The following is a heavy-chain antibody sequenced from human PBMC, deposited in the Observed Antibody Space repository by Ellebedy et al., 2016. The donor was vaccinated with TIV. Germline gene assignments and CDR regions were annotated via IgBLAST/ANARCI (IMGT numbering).Heavy chain of an antibody. J-gene: IGHJ6*02. CDR3: ARDLCGGYVFRACGMDV. D-gene: IGHD2-21*01. V-gene: IGHV3-53*01. Sequence: GGSLRLSXAASGFTVSSNYMSWVRQAPGKGLEWVSVIYSGGSTYYADSVKGRFTISRDNSKNTLYLQMNSLRAEDTAVYYCARDLCGGYVFRACGMDVWGQGTTVTVSS. CDR2: IYSGGST. CDR1: GFTVSSNY.